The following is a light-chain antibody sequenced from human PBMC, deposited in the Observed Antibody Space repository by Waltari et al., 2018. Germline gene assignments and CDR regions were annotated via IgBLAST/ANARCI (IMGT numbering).Light chain of an antibody. CDR1: QDISSL. Sequence: DIQMTQSPSSVSASVGDRVTLTCRASQDISSLFAWYQQKPGKAPKLLIFDASSLHSGVPSRFSGRGSGTDFTLTIRSLQPEDFATYYCQQVNSFPRTFGQGTKVEVK. J-gene: IGKJ1*01. CDR2: DAS. CDR3: QQVNSFPRT. V-gene: IGKV1-12*01.